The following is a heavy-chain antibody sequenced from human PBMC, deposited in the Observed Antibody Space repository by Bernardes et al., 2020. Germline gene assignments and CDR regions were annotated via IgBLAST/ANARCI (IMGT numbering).Heavy chain of an antibody. CDR3: AATYYDFWSGYYRSQYAFDI. V-gene: IGHV1-58*01. CDR2: IVVGSGNT. J-gene: IGHJ3*02. D-gene: IGHD3-3*01. Sequence: SVKVSCEASGFTFTSSAVQWVRQARGQRLEWIGWIVVGSGNTNYAQKFQERVTITRDMSTSTAYMELSSLRSEDTAVYYCAATYYDFWSGYYRSQYAFDIWGQGTMVTVSS. CDR1: GFTFTSSA.